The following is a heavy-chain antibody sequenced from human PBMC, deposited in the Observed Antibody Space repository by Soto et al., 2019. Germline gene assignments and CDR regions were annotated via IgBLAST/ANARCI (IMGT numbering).Heavy chain of an antibody. J-gene: IGHJ4*02. Sequence: QVQLVPSGAEVKKPGASVTVSCKASGYTFTSYGLSWVRPAPGQGLEWMGWISAYDGNTNYAQKLQGRVTMTTDTATSTADMELRSLRADDTAGYYWARGSNDIDYWGQGTLVTGSS. CDR3: ARGSNDIDY. D-gene: IGHD1-1*01. CDR2: ISAYDGNT. CDR1: GYTFTSYG. V-gene: IGHV1-18*01.